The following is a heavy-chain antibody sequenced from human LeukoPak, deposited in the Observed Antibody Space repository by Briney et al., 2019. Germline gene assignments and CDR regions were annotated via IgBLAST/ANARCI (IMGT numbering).Heavy chain of an antibody. CDR1: GFTFSRYE. CDR3: ASYLLGYCSSTTRSAGY. V-gene: IGHV3-48*03. D-gene: IGHD2-2*01. Sequence: PGGSLRLSCAASGFTFSRYEMNWVRQAPGKGLEWVSYISSSGSTIYYADSVKGRFTISRDNAKNSLYLQMNSLRAEDTAVYYCASYLLGYCSSTTRSAGYWGQGTLVTVSS. CDR2: ISSSGSTI. J-gene: IGHJ4*02.